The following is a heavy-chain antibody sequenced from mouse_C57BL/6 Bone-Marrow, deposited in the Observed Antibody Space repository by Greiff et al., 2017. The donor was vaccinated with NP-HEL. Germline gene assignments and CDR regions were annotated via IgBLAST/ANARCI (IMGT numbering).Heavy chain of an antibody. CDR1: GYTFTDYY. CDR2: IFPGSGST. V-gene: IGHV1-75*01. Sequence: VQLQQSGPELVKPGASVKISCKASGYTFTDYYINWVKQRPGQGLEWIGWIFPGSGSTYYNEKFKGKATITVDKSSSTAYMLLSSLTSEDSAVYFCARYWPSFTTVVATDYFDYWGQGTTLTVSS. J-gene: IGHJ2*01. CDR3: ARYWPSFTTVVATDYFDY. D-gene: IGHD1-1*01.